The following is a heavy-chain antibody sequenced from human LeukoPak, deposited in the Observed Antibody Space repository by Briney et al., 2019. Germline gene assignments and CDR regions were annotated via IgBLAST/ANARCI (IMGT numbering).Heavy chain of an antibody. Sequence: PSETLSLTCTVSGDSISSYYWSWIRQPPGKGLEWIGYIYDSGKTNYNASLISRATISVDTSKNQFSLKLTSVTPADTAVYYCARGGGTLDYWGQGTLVTVSSGESSQPLSDYWGQGTLVTVSS. V-gene: IGHV4-59*01. CDR2: IYDSGKT. J-gene: IGHJ4*02. CDR3: ARGGGTLDYWGQGTLVTVSSGESSQPLSDY. CDR1: GDSISSYY. D-gene: IGHD4-11*01.